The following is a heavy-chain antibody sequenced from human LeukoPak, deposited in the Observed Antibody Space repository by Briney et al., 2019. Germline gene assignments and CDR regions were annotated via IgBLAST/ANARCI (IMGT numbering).Heavy chain of an antibody. J-gene: IGHJ4*02. V-gene: IGHV1-69*06. Sequence: SVKVSCKASGGTVSSYVFSWVRQAPEQGLEWMGGIIPTFGSPNYAQKFQGRVTITADKSTSTAYMDLSSLRSEDTAVYYCASGTTDIVVVPATLRNYYLDYWGQGTLVTVSS. D-gene: IGHD2-2*01. CDR1: GGTVSSYV. CDR2: IIPTFGSP. CDR3: ASGTTDIVVVPATLRNYYLDY.